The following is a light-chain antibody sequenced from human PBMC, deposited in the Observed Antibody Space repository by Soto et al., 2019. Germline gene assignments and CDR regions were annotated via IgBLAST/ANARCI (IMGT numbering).Light chain of an antibody. CDR2: EVN. V-gene: IGLV2-8*01. J-gene: IGLJ1*01. Sequence: QSALTQPVSAYGSPGQSVTIACTGTNNDIGGYTYVSWYQQLPGKAPKLMIYEVNKRPSGITDRFSGSKSGNTASLTVSGLQPEDEAEYVFSSYSRSINYVFGTGTQLTVL. CDR3: SSYSRSINYV. CDR1: NNDIGGYTY.